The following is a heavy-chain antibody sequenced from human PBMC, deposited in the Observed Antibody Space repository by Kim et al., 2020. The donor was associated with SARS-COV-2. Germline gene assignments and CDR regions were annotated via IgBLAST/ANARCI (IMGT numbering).Heavy chain of an antibody. CDR3: ARLRLGFGHYNWFYP. J-gene: IGHJ5*02. D-gene: IGHD3-10*01. CDR2: IYYSGST. Sequence: SETLSLTCTVSGGSISSGDYYWSWIRQPPGKGLEWIGYIYYSGSTYYNPSLKSRLTISVDTSKNQFSLKLSSVTAADTAVYYCARLRLGFGHYNWFYPWGQGTLVTVSS. CDR1: GGSISSGDYY. V-gene: IGHV4-30-4*01.